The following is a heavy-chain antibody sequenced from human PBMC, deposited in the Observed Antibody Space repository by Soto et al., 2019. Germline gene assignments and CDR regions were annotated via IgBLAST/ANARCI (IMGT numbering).Heavy chain of an antibody. CDR1: GYSFTSYW. V-gene: IGHV5-10-1*01. CDR2: IDPSDSYT. D-gene: IGHD7-27*01. J-gene: IGHJ6*02. CDR3: ARRELGTYYGMDV. Sequence: GESLKISCKGSGYSFTSYWISCFLQMPGKGLEWMGRIDPSDSYTNYSPSFQGHVTISADKSISTAYLQWSSLKASDTAMYYCARRELGTYYGMDVWGQGTTVTVSS.